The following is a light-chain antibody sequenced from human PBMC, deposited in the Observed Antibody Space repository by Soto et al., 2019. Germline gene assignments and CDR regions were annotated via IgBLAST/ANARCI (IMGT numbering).Light chain of an antibody. Sequence: EIVLTQSPGTLSLSPGERATLSCRASQSVTSSFLAWYQQKPGQAPRLLIYSASHRATGIPDRFSGSESGTDFTLTISRLEPEEFAVYYCQQYCDSRWTFGQGTKVEIK. CDR2: SAS. CDR3: QQYCDSRWT. J-gene: IGKJ1*01. V-gene: IGKV3-20*01. CDR1: QSVTSSF.